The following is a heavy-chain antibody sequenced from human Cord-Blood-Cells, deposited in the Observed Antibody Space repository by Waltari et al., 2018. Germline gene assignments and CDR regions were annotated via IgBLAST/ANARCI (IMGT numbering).Heavy chain of an antibody. J-gene: IGHJ3*02. CDR1: GGTFSSYA. CDR3: ARTKDDIVVVVAATDAFDI. CDR2: IIPIFGTA. V-gene: IGHV1-69*01. Sequence: QVQLVQSGAEVKKPGSSVKVSCKASGGTFSSYAISWVRPAPGQGLEWMGGIIPIFGTANYAQKFQGRVTITADESTSTAYMELSSLRSEDTAVYYCARTKDDIVVVVAATDAFDIWGQGTMVTVSS. D-gene: IGHD2-15*01.